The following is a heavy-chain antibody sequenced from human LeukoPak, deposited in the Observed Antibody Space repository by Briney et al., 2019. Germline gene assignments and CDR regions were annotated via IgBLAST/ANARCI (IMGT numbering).Heavy chain of an antibody. CDR3: ARVRSGWYFDY. Sequence: RPGGSLRLSCAGSAFTFSSYSMGWVRQAPGRGLEWLSFIGSGSTTIYYADSVKGRLTISRDNAQNSLYLQMNSLRAEDTAVYYCARVRSGWYFDYWGQGTLVTVSS. CDR1: AFTFSSYS. CDR2: IGSGSTTI. J-gene: IGHJ4*02. D-gene: IGHD6-19*01. V-gene: IGHV3-48*04.